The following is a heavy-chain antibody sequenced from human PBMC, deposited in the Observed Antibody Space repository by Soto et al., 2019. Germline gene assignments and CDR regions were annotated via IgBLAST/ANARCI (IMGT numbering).Heavy chain of an antibody. CDR1: GYSFTSYW. CDR2: IYPGDSDT. CDR3: ATTAHYDFWSGPFGLDV. Sequence: GESLKISCKGSGYSFTSYWIGWVRQMPGKGLEWMGIIYPGDSDTRYSPSFQGQVTISADKSISTAYLQWSSLKASDTAMYYCATTAHYDFWSGPFGLDVWGQGTTVTVAS. J-gene: IGHJ6*02. D-gene: IGHD3-3*01. V-gene: IGHV5-51*01.